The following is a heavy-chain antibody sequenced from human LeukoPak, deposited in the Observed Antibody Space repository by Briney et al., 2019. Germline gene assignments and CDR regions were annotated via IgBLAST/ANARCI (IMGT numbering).Heavy chain of an antibody. Sequence: KPGGSLRLSCAASGFTFSSYSMNWVRQAPGKGLEWVSSISSSSSYIYYADSVEGRFTISRDNAKNSLYLQMNSLRAEDTAVYYCARESSNIVVVTAISYYFDYWGQGTLVTVSS. D-gene: IGHD2-21*02. CDR2: ISSSSSYI. CDR3: ARESSNIVVVTAISYYFDY. V-gene: IGHV3-21*01. CDR1: GFTFSSYS. J-gene: IGHJ4*02.